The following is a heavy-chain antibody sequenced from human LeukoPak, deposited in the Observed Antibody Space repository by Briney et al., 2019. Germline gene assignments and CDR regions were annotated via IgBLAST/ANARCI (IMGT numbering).Heavy chain of an antibody. CDR1: GYSFTSYW. CDR3: ARLLGSGNHGMDV. CDR2: IYPGDSDT. V-gene: IGHV5-51*01. J-gene: IGHJ6*02. Sequence: GESLKISCKGSGYSFTSYWIGWVRQMSGKGLEWMGIIYPGDSDTRYSPSFQGQVTISADKPISTAYLQWSSLKASDSAMYYCARLLGSGNHGMDVWGQGTTVTVSS. D-gene: IGHD3-10*01.